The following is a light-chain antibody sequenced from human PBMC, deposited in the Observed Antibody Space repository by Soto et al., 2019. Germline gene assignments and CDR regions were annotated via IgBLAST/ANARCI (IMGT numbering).Light chain of an antibody. Sequence: DLQLTQPPSPVSASVGDRITITRRASQGISSWVARAQPKPGRAPKRLIYAASSLQSGIPSRLSGSASGTDFTLTISSLQPEDFATSYCQHANSFAPFTVGPGAKVDV. CDR2: AAS. CDR3: QHANSFAPFT. J-gene: IGKJ3*01. V-gene: IGKV1-12*01. CDR1: QGISSW.